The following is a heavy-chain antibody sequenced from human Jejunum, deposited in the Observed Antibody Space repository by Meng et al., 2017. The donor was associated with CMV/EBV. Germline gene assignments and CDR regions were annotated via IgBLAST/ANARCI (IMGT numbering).Heavy chain of an antibody. CDR2: IFRDGST. J-gene: IGHJ4*02. D-gene: IGHD1-1*01. Sequence: QVQLQQWGAGLLKPSETLSLTCGVYNGSFSGYFWTWIRQPPGKGLEWIGEIFRDGSTKYNPSLQSRVTMSVDTSKNHFSLNLRSVTAADTDVYFCARATKPNCWEVLENWGQGTLVTVSS. CDR1: NGSFSGYF. CDR3: ARATKPNCWEVLEN. V-gene: IGHV4-34*12.